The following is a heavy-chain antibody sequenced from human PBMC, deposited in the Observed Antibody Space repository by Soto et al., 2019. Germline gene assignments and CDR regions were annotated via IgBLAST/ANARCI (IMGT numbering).Heavy chain of an antibody. Sequence: SETLSLTCTVSGGSISSYYWSWIRQPPGKGLEWIGYIYYSGSTNYNPSLKSRVTISVDTSKNQFSLKLSSVTAADTAVYYCARGITIFGVDPRGYYMDVWGKGTTVTVSS. CDR3: ARGITIFGVDPRGYYMDV. CDR2: IYYSGST. J-gene: IGHJ6*03. CDR1: GGSISSYY. D-gene: IGHD3-3*01. V-gene: IGHV4-59*08.